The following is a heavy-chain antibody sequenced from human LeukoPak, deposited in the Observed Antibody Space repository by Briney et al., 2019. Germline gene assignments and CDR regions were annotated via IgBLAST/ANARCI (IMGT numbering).Heavy chain of an antibody. CDR2: IYYSGST. CDR1: GGSISSYY. D-gene: IGHD4/OR15-4a*01. V-gene: IGHV4-59*01. Sequence: PSETLSLTCTVSGGSISSYYWSWIRQPPGKGLEWIGYIYYSGSTNYNPSLKSRVTMSVDTSKNQFSLKLSSVTAADTAVYYCARKKDYGYFDYWGQGTLVTVSS. J-gene: IGHJ4*02. CDR3: ARKKDYGYFDY.